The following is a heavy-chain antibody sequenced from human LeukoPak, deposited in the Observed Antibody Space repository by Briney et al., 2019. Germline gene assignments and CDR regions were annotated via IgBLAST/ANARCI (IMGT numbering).Heavy chain of an antibody. CDR3: VRLSVVSPHRYFDL. J-gene: IGHJ2*01. Sequence: SETLSLTCAVYGGSFSGYYWSWIRQPPGKGLEWIGEINHSGSTNYNPSLKSRVAISQDTSKNQFSLKLSSVTAADTAMYYCVRLSVVSPHRYFDLWGRGTLVTVSS. V-gene: IGHV4-34*01. CDR2: INHSGST. D-gene: IGHD4-23*01. CDR1: GGSFSGYY.